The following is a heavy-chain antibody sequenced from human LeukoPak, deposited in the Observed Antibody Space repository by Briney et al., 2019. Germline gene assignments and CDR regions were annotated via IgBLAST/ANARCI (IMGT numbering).Heavy chain of an antibody. V-gene: IGHV3-30*18. CDR1: GFTFSSYG. Sequence: GGSLRLSCAASGFTFSSYGMHWVRQAPGKGLEWVAVISYDGSNKYYADSVKGRFTISRDNSKNTLYLQMNSLRAEDTAVYYCAKGRTGFDDPWGQGTLVTVSS. J-gene: IGHJ5*02. D-gene: IGHD3-10*01. CDR2: ISYDGSNK. CDR3: AKGRTGFDDP.